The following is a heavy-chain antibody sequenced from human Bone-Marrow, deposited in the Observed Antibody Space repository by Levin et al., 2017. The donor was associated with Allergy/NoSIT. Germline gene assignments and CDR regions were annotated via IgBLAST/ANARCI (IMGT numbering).Heavy chain of an antibody. CDR3: ARGIETQSYYDFWSGYPSPRGWFDP. Sequence: ASVKVSCKASGYTFTSYYMHWVRQAPGQGLEWMGIINPSGGSTSYAQKFQGRVTMTRDTSTSTVYMELSSLRSEDTAVYYCARGIETQSYYDFWSGYPSPRGWFDPWGQGTLVTVSS. J-gene: IGHJ5*02. CDR2: INPSGGST. V-gene: IGHV1-46*01. D-gene: IGHD3-3*01. CDR1: GYTFTSYY.